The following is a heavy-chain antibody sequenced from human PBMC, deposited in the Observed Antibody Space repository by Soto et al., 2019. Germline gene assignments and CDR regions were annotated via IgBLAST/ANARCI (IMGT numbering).Heavy chain of an antibody. Sequence: ASVKVSCKASGYTFTGYYMHWVRQAPGQGLEWMGWINPNSGGTNYAQKFQGWVTMTRDTSISTAYMELSRLRSDDTAVYYCARAQGVIRLRYFDWMGYWGQGTLVTVSS. J-gene: IGHJ4*02. D-gene: IGHD3-9*01. CDR1: GYTFTGYY. CDR3: ARAQGVIRLRYFDWMGY. CDR2: INPNSGGT. V-gene: IGHV1-2*04.